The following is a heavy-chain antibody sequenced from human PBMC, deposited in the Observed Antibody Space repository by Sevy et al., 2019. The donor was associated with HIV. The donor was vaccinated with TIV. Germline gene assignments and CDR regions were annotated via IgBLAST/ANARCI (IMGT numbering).Heavy chain of an antibody. J-gene: IGHJ4*02. CDR3: ATDGYSGYHGYFDY. V-gene: IGHV1-24*01. CDR1: GYTLTKLS. CDR2: FDPEDGET. D-gene: IGHD5-12*01. Sequence: ATVKVSCKVSGYTLTKLSMHWVRQAPGKGLEWMGGFDPEDGETIYAQTFQGRVTMTEDTSTDTAYMELSSLRSEDTAVYYCATDGYSGYHGYFDYWGQGALVTVSS.